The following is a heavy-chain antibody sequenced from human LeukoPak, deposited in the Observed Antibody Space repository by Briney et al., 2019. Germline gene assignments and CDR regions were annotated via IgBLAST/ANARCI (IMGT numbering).Heavy chain of an antibody. Sequence: ASVKVPCKASGYTFTSYYMHWVRQAPGQGLEWTGIINPSGGSTSYAQKFQGRVTMTRDTSTSTVYMELSSLRSEDTAVYYCASPGYYDSSFDYWGQGTLVTVSS. CDR2: INPSGGST. V-gene: IGHV1-46*01. CDR1: GYTFTSYY. J-gene: IGHJ4*02. D-gene: IGHD3-22*01. CDR3: ASPGYYDSSFDY.